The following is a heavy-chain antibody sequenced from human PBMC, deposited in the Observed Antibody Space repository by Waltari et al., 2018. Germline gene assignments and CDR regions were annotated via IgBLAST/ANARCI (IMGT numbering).Heavy chain of an antibody. CDR1: GFTFSSYS. D-gene: IGHD3-3*01. CDR2: ISSSSSTI. V-gene: IGHV3-48*01. CDR3: ARDLNFWSGYYPLAFDI. J-gene: IGHJ3*02. Sequence: EVQLVESGGGLVQPGGSLRLSCAASGFTFSSYSMNWVRQAPGKGLEWVSYISSSSSTIYYADSVKGRFTISRDNAKNSLYLQMNSLRAEDTAVYYCARDLNFWSGYYPLAFDIWGQGTMVTVSS.